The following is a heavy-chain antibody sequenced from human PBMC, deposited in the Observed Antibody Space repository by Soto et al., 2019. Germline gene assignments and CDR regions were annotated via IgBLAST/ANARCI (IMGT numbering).Heavy chain of an antibody. CDR3: ARVERGITIFGVVILYGMDV. V-gene: IGHV3-11*06. J-gene: IGHJ6*02. D-gene: IGHD3-3*01. CDR1: GFTFSDYY. CDR2: ISSSSSYT. Sequence: GGSLRLSCAASGFTFSDYYMSWIRQAPGKWLEWVSYISSSSSYTNYADSVKGRFTISRDNAKNSLYLQMNSLRAEDTAVYYCARVERGITIFGVVILYGMDVWGQGTTVTVSS.